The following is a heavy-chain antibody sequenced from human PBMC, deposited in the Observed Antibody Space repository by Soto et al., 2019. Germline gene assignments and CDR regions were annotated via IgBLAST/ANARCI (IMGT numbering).Heavy chain of an antibody. Sequence: EVQLVESGGGLAQPGGSLRLSCAASRFTLSDYYIDWVRQAPGQGLDWVGRIRNEANSYTAEYAASVKGRFTMSRDDSKNSLYLQMDSLKTEDTAVYYCTRVPTPVPAAIDVWGQGTMVTVSS. CDR2: IRNEANSYTA. D-gene: IGHD2-15*01. CDR3: TRVPTPVPAAIDV. J-gene: IGHJ3*01. V-gene: IGHV3-72*01. CDR1: RFTLSDYY.